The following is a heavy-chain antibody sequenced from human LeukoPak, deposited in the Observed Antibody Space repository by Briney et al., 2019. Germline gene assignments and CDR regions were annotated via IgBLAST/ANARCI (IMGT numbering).Heavy chain of an antibody. J-gene: IGHJ3*02. CDR3: ARDGNFDI. CDR1: GFTFSGYS. CDR2: ISSSGRI. Sequence: GGSLRLSCAASGFTFSGYSTTWIRQAPGRGLEWVSHISSSGRIYADSVKGRFTISRDNAKNSLYLQMNSLRAEDTAVYYRARDGNFDIWGQGTMVTVSS. V-gene: IGHV3-11*04.